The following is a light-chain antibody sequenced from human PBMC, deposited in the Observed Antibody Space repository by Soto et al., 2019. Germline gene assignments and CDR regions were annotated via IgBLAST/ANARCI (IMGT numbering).Light chain of an antibody. CDR1: QSVSSY. Sequence: ENVVTQSPSTLSLSPGERATHSCRASQSVSSYLAWYQQKPGQTPRLLIYDASNRATGIPARFSGSGSGTDFTLTISSLEPEDFAVYYCQQRSNWPWTFGQGTKVDIK. CDR3: QQRSNWPWT. CDR2: DAS. V-gene: IGKV3-11*01. J-gene: IGKJ1*01.